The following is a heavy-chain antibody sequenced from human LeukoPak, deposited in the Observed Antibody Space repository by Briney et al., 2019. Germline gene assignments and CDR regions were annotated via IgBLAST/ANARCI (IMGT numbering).Heavy chain of an antibody. V-gene: IGHV4-38-2*02. Sequence: SETLSLTCTVSGYSISSGYYWGWIRQPPGKGLEWIGSIYQSGSTYYKPSLKSRVTISVDTSKNQFSLKLNSVTAADTAVYYCARESVTTKSDFDYWGQGTLVTVSS. CDR1: GYSISSGYY. CDR2: IYQSGST. CDR3: ARESVTTKSDFDY. J-gene: IGHJ4*02. D-gene: IGHD4-17*01.